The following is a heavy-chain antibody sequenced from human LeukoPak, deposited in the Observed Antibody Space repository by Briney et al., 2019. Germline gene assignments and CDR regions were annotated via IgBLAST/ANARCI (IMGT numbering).Heavy chain of an antibody. Sequence: SETLSLTCTVSGGSISSYYWSWIRQPPGKGLEWIGYIYYSGSTNYNPSLKSRVTISVDTSKNQFSLKLSFVTAADTAVYYCAGSYYYDSSSIDYWGQGTLVTVSS. V-gene: IGHV4-59*01. D-gene: IGHD3-22*01. CDR2: IYYSGST. CDR3: AGSYYYDSSSIDY. CDR1: GGSISSYY. J-gene: IGHJ4*02.